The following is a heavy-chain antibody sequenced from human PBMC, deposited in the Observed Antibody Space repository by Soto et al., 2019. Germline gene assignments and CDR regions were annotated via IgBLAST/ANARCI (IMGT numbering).Heavy chain of an antibody. CDR3: ARDGNAYSRFDS. Sequence: QVQLQESGPGLVKPSQTLSLTCNVSGVSISSSSYYWSWIRQNPGKGLEWIGYISYSGNTHYNPSLKSRVTISRDPSENQFSLRLSSVTAADTSVYFCARDGNAYSRFDSWGQGSLVTVSS. CDR1: GVSISSSSYY. D-gene: IGHD3-16*01. CDR2: ISYSGNT. V-gene: IGHV4-31*03. J-gene: IGHJ4*02.